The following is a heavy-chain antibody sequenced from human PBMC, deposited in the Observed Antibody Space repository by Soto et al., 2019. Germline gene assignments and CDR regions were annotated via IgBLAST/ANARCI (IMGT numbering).Heavy chain of an antibody. V-gene: IGHV4-4*02. CDR3: AREGAGTFDY. J-gene: IGHJ4*02. CDR1: SGSIGSGIW. D-gene: IGHD6-19*01. CDR2: LYHTGNT. Sequence: SETLSLTCTASSGSIGSGIWWSWVRQPPGKGLEWIGELYHTGNTNYNPSLKSRLTMSVDESKNQFSLSLSSVTAADTAVYYCAREGAGTFDYWGQGTLVTVSS.